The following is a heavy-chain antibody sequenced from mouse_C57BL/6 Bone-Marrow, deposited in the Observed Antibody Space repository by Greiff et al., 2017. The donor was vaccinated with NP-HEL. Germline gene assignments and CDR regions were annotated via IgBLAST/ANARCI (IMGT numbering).Heavy chain of an antibody. V-gene: IGHV1-69*01. Sequence: QVQLKQPGAELVMPGASVKLSCKASGYTFTSYWMHWVKQRPGQGLEWIGEIDPSDSYTNYNQKFKGKSTLTVDKSSSTAYMQLSSLTSEDSAVYYCARWKDYDGYFDYWGQGTTLTVSS. CDR1: GYTFTSYW. CDR3: ARWKDYDGYFDY. CDR2: IDPSDSYT. J-gene: IGHJ2*01. D-gene: IGHD2-4*01.